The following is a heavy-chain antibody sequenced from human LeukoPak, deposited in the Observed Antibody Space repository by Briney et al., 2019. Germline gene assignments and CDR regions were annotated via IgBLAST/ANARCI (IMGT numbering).Heavy chain of an antibody. V-gene: IGHV4-59*01. D-gene: IGHD3-9*01. Sequence: SETLSLTCTVSGGSISSYYWSWIRQPPGKGLEWIGYIYYSGSTNYNPSLKSRATISVDTSKNQFSLKLSSVTAADTAVYYCATHILTGYYDAFDIWGQGTMVTVSS. CDR3: ATHILTGYYDAFDI. CDR1: GGSISSYY. J-gene: IGHJ3*02. CDR2: IYYSGST.